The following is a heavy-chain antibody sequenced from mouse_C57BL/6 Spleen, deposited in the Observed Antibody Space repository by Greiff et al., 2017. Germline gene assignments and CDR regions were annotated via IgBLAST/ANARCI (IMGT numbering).Heavy chain of an antibody. CDR1: GYSITSGYY. CDR3: ARDRGDGYDVAAWFAY. D-gene: IGHD2-2*01. V-gene: IGHV3-6*01. CDR2: ISYDGSN. J-gene: IGHJ3*01. Sequence: EVKLQESGPGLVKPSQSLSLTCSVTGYSITSGYYWNWIRQFPGNKQEWMGYISYDGSNNYNPPLKNRISITRDTSKNQFFLKLNSVTTEDTATYYCARDRGDGYDVAAWFAYWGQGTLVTVSA.